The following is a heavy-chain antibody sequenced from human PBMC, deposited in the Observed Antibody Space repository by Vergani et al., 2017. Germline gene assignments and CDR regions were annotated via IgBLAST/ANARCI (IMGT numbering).Heavy chain of an antibody. CDR1: GGSISSYY. CDR2: IYYSGST. CDR3: ARDRTDWGVFDY. D-gene: IGHD7-27*01. J-gene: IGHJ4*02. V-gene: IGHV4-59*01. Sequence: QVQLQESGPGLVKPSETLSLPCTVSGGSISSYYWSWIRQPPGKGLEWIGYIYYSGSTNYNPSLKSRVTISVDTSKNQFSLKLSSVTAADTAVYYCARDRTDWGVFDYWGQGTLVTVSS.